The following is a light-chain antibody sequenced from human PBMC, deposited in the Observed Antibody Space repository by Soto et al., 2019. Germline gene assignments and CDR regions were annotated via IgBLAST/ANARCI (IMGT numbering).Light chain of an antibody. V-gene: IGKV3-15*01. J-gene: IGKJ2*01. CDR3: QQYDKWPLYT. Sequence: EILMTQSQATLSFSPGERATLSCRASQRISSKVAWYQQKPGQAPRLLIYVASTRATGVPARFSGGGSGTEFTLTISSLQSEDFAVYYCQQYDKWPLYTFGQGTKLEI. CDR1: QRISSK. CDR2: VAS.